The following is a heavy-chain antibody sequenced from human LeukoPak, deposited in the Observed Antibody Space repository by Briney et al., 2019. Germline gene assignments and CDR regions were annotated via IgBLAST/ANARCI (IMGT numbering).Heavy chain of an antibody. CDR2: ISSRSTTI. J-gene: IGHJ4*02. D-gene: IGHD6-19*01. CDR1: GFSLSDYN. Sequence: AGGSLRLSCAASGFSLSDYNMNWVRQAPGRGLEWVSYISSRSTTISYADSVRGRFTISRDNPRNSLYLQVNSLRDEDTAVYYCARGLILSKSGWHFDYWGQGALVTVSS. CDR3: ARGLILSKSGWHFDY. V-gene: IGHV3-48*02.